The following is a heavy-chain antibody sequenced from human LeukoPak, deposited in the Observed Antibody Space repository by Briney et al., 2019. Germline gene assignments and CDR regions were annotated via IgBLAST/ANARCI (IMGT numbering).Heavy chain of an antibody. J-gene: IGHJ5*02. CDR3: ARGSSSAAAWWFDP. CDR2: INLNGGTT. CDR1: GYTFIRHW. D-gene: IGHD6-25*01. Sequence: ASVKVSCKASGYTFIRHWMQWVRQAPGQGLEWMGIINLNGGTTVYAQKFQGRFTLTRDMSTSTRYMELSSLRSEDTAVYYCARGSSSAAAWWFDPWGQGTLVTVSS. V-gene: IGHV1-46*01.